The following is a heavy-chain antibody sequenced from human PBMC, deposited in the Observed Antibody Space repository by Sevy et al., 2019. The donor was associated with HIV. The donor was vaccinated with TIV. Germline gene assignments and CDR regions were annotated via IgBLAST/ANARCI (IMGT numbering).Heavy chain of an antibody. Sequence: ASVKVSCKASGYTFTNYHITWVRQAPGQGLEGMGWITANNGNTNDAQRLQGRVTMTTDTSTNTAYMELWSLKSDDTAVYYCARAPRGSKGPGQYFRHWGQGTLVTVSS. CDR1: GYTFTNYH. D-gene: IGHD1-26*01. CDR2: ITANNGNT. J-gene: IGHJ1*01. CDR3: ARAPRGSKGPGQYFRH. V-gene: IGHV1-18*01.